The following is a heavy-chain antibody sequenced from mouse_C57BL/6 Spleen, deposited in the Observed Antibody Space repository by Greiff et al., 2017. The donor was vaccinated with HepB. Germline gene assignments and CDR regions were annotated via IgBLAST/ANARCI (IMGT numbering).Heavy chain of an antibody. V-gene: IGHV1-64*01. CDR2: IHPNSGST. CDR1: GYTFTSYW. CDR3: ASSVLITTVVAPPFDY. J-gene: IGHJ2*01. Sequence: VQLQQPGAELVKPGASVKLSCKASGYTFTSYWMHWVKQRPGQGLEWIGMIHPNSGSTNYNEKFKSKATLTVDKSSSTAYMQLSSLTSEDSAVYYWASSVLITTVVAPPFDYWGQGTTLTVSS. D-gene: IGHD1-1*01.